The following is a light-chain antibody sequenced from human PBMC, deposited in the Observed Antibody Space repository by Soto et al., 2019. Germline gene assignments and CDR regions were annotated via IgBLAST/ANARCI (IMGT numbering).Light chain of an antibody. Sequence: QSVLTQPPSVSGSPGQRVTISCTGSSSNIGAGYYVHWYQQLPGTAPKLLIYANSNRPSGVPDRFSASKSGTSASLAITGLPAEDEADDYDQSCDSSLTLRVFGTGTKLTVL. V-gene: IGLV1-40*01. CDR2: ANS. CDR3: QSCDSSLTLRV. CDR1: SSNIGAGYY. J-gene: IGLJ1*01.